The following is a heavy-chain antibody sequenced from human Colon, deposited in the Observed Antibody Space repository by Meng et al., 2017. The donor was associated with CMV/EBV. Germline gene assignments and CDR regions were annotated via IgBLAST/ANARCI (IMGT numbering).Heavy chain of an antibody. J-gene: IGHJ4*02. CDR3: ARDGGHGFITYNYFDN. CDR2: IKQDGSQK. V-gene: IGHV3-7*03. Sequence: ETLSLTCSVSGASINLYYWSWIRQPPGKGLEWMANIKQDGSQKHYVDSVEGRFTISRDNSKNTLYLQMDSLRAEDTAVYYCARDGGHGFITYNYFDNWGQGTLVTVSS. CDR1: GASINLYY. D-gene: IGHD3-10*01.